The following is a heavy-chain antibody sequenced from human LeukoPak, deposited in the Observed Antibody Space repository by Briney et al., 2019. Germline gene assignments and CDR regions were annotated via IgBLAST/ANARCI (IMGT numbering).Heavy chain of an antibody. D-gene: IGHD1-1*01. J-gene: IGHJ4*02. Sequence: EASVKVSCKASGYTFTSYAMHWVRQAPGQRLEWMGWINAGNGNTKYSQKFQGSVTITRDTSASTAYMELSSLRSEDTAVYYCARDWERGGFIDYWGQGTLVTVSS. V-gene: IGHV1-3*01. CDR2: INAGNGNT. CDR1: GYTFTSYA. CDR3: ARDWERGGFIDY.